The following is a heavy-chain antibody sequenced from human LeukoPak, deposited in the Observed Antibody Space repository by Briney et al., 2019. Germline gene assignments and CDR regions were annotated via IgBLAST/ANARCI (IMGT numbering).Heavy chain of an antibody. CDR2: IIPIFGTA. J-gene: IGHJ5*02. CDR3: AREGPNSSWYADWFDP. V-gene: IGHV1-69*13. Sequence: SVKVSCKASGGTFSSYAISWVRQAPGQGLEWMGGIIPIFGTANYAQKFQGRVTITADESTSTAYTELSSLRSEDTAVYYCAREGPNSSWYADWFDPWGQGTLVTVSS. D-gene: IGHD6-13*01. CDR1: GGTFSSYA.